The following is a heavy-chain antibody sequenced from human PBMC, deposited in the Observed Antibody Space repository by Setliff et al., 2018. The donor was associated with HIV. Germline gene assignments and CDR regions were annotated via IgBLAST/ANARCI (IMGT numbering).Heavy chain of an antibody. D-gene: IGHD5-18*01. CDR2: INDSGTT. J-gene: IGHJ3*02. V-gene: IGHV4-34*01. Sequence: SETLSLTCDVYGGSFRGYYWSWIRQSPGKGLEWIAEINDSGTTTSNPSLKSRVTISLDTPKNQFSLKLNSVTAADTAVYYCARSTWTRFGGALTQPWPQRGAFDIWGQGTKVTVSS. CDR3: ARSTWTRFGGALTQPWPQRGAFDI. CDR1: GGSFRGYY.